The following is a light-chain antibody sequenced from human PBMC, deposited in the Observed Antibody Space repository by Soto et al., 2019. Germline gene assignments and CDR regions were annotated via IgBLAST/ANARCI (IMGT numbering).Light chain of an antibody. Sequence: QSALTQPASVSGSPGQSITISCTGTSSDIGDYTYVSWYQQQPGKAPKLIIYDVSNRPSGVSNRFSGSKSGNTTSLTISGLQAEDEADYYCSSYTTSSTFGVFGGGTQLTVL. J-gene: IGLJ3*02. CDR2: DVS. V-gene: IGLV2-14*01. CDR3: SSYTTSSTFGV. CDR1: SSDIGDYTY.